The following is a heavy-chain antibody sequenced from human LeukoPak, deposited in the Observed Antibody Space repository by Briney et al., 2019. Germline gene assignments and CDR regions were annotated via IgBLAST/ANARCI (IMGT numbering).Heavy chain of an antibody. D-gene: IGHD4-11*01. J-gene: IGHJ4*02. CDR3: ASSGGSNYDCFDY. CDR2: INHSGST. Sequence: SETLSLTCAVYGGSFSGYHWSWIRQPPGKGLEWIGEINHSGSTNYNPSLKSRVTISVATSKNQFSLKLSSVTAADTAVYYCASSGGSNYDCFDYWGQGTLVTVSS. CDR1: GGSFSGYH. V-gene: IGHV4-34*01.